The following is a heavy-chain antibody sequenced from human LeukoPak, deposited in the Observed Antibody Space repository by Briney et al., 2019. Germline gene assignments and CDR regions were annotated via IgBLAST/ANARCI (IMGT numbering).Heavy chain of an antibody. CDR2: ISYDGSNK. Sequence: SGGSLRLSRAASGFTFSSYAMHWVRQAPGKGLEWVAVISYDGSNKYYADSVKGRFTISRDNSKNTLYLQMNSLRAEDTAVYYCARDLGVLRYFDWLSEYAGVFDYWGQGTLVTVSS. J-gene: IGHJ4*02. CDR3: ARDLGVLRYFDWLSEYAGVFDY. V-gene: IGHV3-30-3*01. D-gene: IGHD3-9*01. CDR1: GFTFSSYA.